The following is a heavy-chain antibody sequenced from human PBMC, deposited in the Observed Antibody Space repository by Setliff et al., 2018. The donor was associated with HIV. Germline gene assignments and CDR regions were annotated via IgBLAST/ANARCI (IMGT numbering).Heavy chain of an antibody. CDR2: IDHSGST. V-gene: IGHV4-34*01. CDR1: GVSFSGYY. J-gene: IGHJ4*02. Sequence: SETLSLTCAVYGVSFSGYYWNWIRQTPGKGLEWIGEIDHSGSTNYNPSLKSRVTISLATSKNQFSLRLTSVNAADTAVYYCARESPMIVVASTTFDYWGQGTLVTVSS. CDR3: ARESPMIVVASTTFDY. D-gene: IGHD3-22*01.